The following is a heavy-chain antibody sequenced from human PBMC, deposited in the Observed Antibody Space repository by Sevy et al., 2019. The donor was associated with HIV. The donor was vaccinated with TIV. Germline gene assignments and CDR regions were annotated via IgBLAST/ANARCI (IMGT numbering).Heavy chain of an antibody. V-gene: IGHV1-69*13. J-gene: IGHJ4*01. CDR2: IIPMVSTA. CDR3: ARNQDGK. Sequence: ASVKVSCKASGGSFSTYTLSWVRQAPGQRLEVMGAIIPMVSTATYAQKFRGRVTISADESTTTGYMELSSLTSEDTAVYYCARNQDGKWGRGTLVTVSS. CDR1: GGSFSTYT.